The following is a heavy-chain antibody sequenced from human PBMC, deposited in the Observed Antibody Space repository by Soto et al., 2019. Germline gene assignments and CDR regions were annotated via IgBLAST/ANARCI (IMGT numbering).Heavy chain of an antibody. CDR3: ARDPRAFPATPTLAFDI. J-gene: IGHJ3*02. CDR2: LSGYNGDT. V-gene: IGHV1-18*04. D-gene: IGHD6-25*01. CDR1: GYTFTTYG. Sequence: ASVKVSCKASGYTFTTYGITWVRQAPGQGLEWMGWLSGYNGDTHYAQKFQDRVTVTTDTSTSTAYMELTTLRPDDTAMYYCARDPRAFPATPTLAFDIWGQGTMVTVSS.